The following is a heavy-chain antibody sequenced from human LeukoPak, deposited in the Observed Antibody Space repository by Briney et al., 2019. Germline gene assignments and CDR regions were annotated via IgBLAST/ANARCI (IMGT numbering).Heavy chain of an antibody. CDR3: ARDRQDCSGGSCYSDGFDY. Sequence: GRSLRLSCAASGFTFSSYAMHWVRQAPGKGLEWVAVISYDGSNKYYADSVKGRFTISRGNSKNTLYLQMNSLRAEDTAVYYCARDRQDCSGGSCYSDGFDYWGQGTLVTVSS. J-gene: IGHJ4*02. CDR1: GFTFSSYA. D-gene: IGHD2-15*01. CDR2: ISYDGSNK. V-gene: IGHV3-30-3*01.